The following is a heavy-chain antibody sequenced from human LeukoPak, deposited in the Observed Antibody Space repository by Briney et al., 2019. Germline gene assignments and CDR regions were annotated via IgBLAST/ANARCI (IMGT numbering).Heavy chain of an antibody. D-gene: IGHD3-10*01. CDR3: VRDDGSGSYYDY. V-gene: IGHV4-39*02. J-gene: IGHJ4*02. CDR1: GGSISSSSYY. Sequence: SETLSLTCTVSGGSISSSSYYWGWIRQPPGKGLEGIGRIYYSESTYYNPSLKSRVPISVDTSKNEFSVKLSSVTAADTAVYYCVRDDGSGSYYDYWGQGTLVTVSS. CDR2: IYYSEST.